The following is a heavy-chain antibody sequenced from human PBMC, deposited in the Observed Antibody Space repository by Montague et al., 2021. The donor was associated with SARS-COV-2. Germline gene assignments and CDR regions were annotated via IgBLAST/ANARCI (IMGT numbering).Heavy chain of an antibody. CDR1: GGSFTGYS. J-gene: IGHJ4*02. Sequence: SETLSLTCAVDGGSFTGYSWNWIRQPPGKGLEWIGEVKHPGGTNYNPSLKSRVTMSVDTSKNQFSLKLSSVTAADTAVYYCARGARQGYGFRLGSFDSWGQGTLVTASS. D-gene: IGHD3-10*01. CDR3: ARGARQGYGFRLGSFDS. CDR2: VKHPGGT. V-gene: IGHV4-34*01.